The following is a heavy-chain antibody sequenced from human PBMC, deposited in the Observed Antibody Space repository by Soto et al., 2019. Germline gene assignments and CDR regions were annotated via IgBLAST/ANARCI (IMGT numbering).Heavy chain of an antibody. CDR3: ARGPAYDGSGYLRY. D-gene: IGHD3-22*01. Sequence: PSETLSLTCAVSGGSFSGYYWSWIRQPPGKGLEWIGEINDSGTTNYNPSLTGRVTVSVDTSKNRFSLRLSSVTAADTAVYFCARGPAYDGSGYLRYWGQGTLVTVPQ. J-gene: IGHJ4*02. CDR1: GGSFSGYY. CDR2: INDSGTT. V-gene: IGHV4-34*01.